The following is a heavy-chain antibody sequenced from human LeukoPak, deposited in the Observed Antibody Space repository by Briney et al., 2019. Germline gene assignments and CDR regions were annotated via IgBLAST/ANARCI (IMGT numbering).Heavy chain of an antibody. Sequence: EASVKVSCTASGGTFSSYAISWVRQAPGQGLEWMGGIIPIFGTANYAQKFQGRVTITTDGSTSTAYMELSSLRSEDTAVYYCARRDYYYYYMDVWGKGTTVTVSS. CDR2: IIPIFGTA. J-gene: IGHJ6*03. CDR1: GGTFSSYA. CDR3: ARRDYYYYYMDV. V-gene: IGHV1-69*05.